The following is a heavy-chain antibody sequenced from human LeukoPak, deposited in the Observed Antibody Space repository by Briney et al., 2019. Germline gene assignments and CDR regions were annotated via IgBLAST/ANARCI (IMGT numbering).Heavy chain of an antibody. V-gene: IGHV3-21*04. CDR2: ISSSSYI. CDR3: ARVGYYDSSGFFDY. CDR1: GFTFSSYS. D-gene: IGHD3-22*01. J-gene: IGHJ4*02. Sequence: GGSLRLSCAASGFTFSSYSMNWVRQAPGKGLEWVSSISSSSYIYYADSVKGRFTISRDNSKNTLYLQMNSLRAEDTAVYYCARVGYYDSSGFFDYWGQGTLVTVSS.